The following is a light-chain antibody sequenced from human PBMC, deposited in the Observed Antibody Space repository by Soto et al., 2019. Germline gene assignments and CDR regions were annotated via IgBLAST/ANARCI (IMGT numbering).Light chain of an antibody. CDR1: QSVWRS. CDR2: ASS. Sequence: EIVLTQYPATLSLSPGNRVTLSCRASQSVWRSLAWYQQKPGQARRLLIYASSNRATGIPARFSGSGSVTDFTLTITSREPEDFAVDYCQQSSHWPPVFGGGTRVEVK. J-gene: IGKJ4*01. V-gene: IGKV3-11*01. CDR3: QQSSHWPPV.